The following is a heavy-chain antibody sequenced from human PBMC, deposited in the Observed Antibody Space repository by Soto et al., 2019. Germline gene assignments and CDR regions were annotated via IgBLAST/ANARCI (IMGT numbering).Heavy chain of an antibody. Sequence: TVGDGTISSGGFSWSWIRQPPGKGLEWIGYIYHSGSTYYNPSLKSRVTISVDRSKNQFSLKLSSVTAADTAVYYCARVPGPWGQGTLVTVSS. J-gene: IGHJ5*02. CDR1: DGTISSGGFS. V-gene: IGHV4-30-2*01. CDR2: IYHSGST. CDR3: ARVPGP.